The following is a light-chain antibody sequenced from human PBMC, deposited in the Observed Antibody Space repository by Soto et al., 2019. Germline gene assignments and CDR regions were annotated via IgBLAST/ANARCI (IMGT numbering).Light chain of an antibody. V-gene: IGLV1-47*01. CDR1: DSNIGSNS. CDR3: ATWDDGLSGVL. CDR2: KSD. Sequence: QSVLTQPPSASGTPAQRVSITCSGSDSNIGSNSVHWYQQVPGMAPKLLVYKSDQRPSGVPDRFSGSKSVTSASLAISGLRAEDEAEYYCATWDDGLSGVLFGGGTKLTVL. J-gene: IGLJ2*01.